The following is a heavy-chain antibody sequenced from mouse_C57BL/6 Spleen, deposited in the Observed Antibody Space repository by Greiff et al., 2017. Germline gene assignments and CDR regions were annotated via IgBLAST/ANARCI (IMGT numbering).Heavy chain of an antibody. CDR2: INPSNGGT. Sequence: QVQLQQSGTELVKPGASVKLSCKASGYTFTSYWMHWVKQRPGQGLEWIGNINPSNGGTNYNEKFKSKATLTVDKSSSTAYMQLSSLTSEDSAVYYCAREFDYGSSYEAWFAYWGQGTLVTVSA. CDR3: AREFDYGSSYEAWFAY. J-gene: IGHJ3*01. D-gene: IGHD1-1*01. CDR1: GYTFTSYW. V-gene: IGHV1-53*01.